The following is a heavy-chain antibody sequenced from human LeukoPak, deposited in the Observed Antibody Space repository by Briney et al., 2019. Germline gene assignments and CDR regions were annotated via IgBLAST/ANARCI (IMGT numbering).Heavy chain of an antibody. CDR3: ARVGDGHTNDDY. J-gene: IGHJ4*02. D-gene: IGHD5-24*01. CDR2: INHSGST. V-gene: IGHV4-34*01. Sequence: SETLSLTCAVYGGSFSGYYWSWIRQPPGKGLEWIGEINHSGSTNYNPSLKSRVTISVDTSKNQFSLKLSSVTAADTAVYYCARVGDGHTNDDYWGQGTLVTVSS. CDR1: GGSFSGYY.